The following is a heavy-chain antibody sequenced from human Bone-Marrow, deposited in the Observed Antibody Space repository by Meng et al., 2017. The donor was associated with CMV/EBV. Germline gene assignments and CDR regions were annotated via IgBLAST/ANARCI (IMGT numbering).Heavy chain of an antibody. V-gene: IGHV4-34*01. D-gene: IGHD3-22*01. CDR3: ARGPRYDSAGYYLNY. CDR2: VNHSGIT. CDR1: GASFSDYY. J-gene: IGHJ4*02. Sequence: SEPLSLTCAVYGASFSDYYWSWIRQSPGKGLEWIGEVNHSGITNYNPSLESRVTISVDTSKNQFSLKLSSVTAADTAVYYCARGPRYDSAGYYLNYWGQGTLVTVSS.